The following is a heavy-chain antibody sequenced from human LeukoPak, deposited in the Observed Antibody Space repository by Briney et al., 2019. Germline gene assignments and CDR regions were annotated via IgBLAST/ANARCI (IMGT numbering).Heavy chain of an antibody. CDR1: GYTFTGYY. Sequence: ASVKVSCKASGYTFTGYYMHWVRQAPGQGLEWVGCIYPNSGGTNSAQKFQGRVTMTRDSSISTAFMELSRLRSDDTAVYYCARATDGRFLEWSRDYYYMDVWGKGTTVTVSS. D-gene: IGHD3-3*01. CDR2: IYPNSGGT. V-gene: IGHV1-2*02. J-gene: IGHJ6*03. CDR3: ARATDGRFLEWSRDYYYMDV.